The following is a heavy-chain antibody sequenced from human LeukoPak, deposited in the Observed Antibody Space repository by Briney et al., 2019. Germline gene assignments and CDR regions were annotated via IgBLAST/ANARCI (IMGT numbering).Heavy chain of an antibody. CDR1: GYTFSSYS. CDR3: ARLRRNSDRSVYYYYYDY. Sequence: GGSLRLSCAASGYTFSSYSINWVRQAPGKGLEWVSSISVGSNYIYYADSVRGRFSISRDDARNSLYLQMDSLRGDDTAVYYCARLRRNSDRSVYYYYYDYWGRGTLVPVSS. J-gene: IGHJ4*02. D-gene: IGHD3-22*01. CDR2: ISVGSNYI. V-gene: IGHV3-21*01.